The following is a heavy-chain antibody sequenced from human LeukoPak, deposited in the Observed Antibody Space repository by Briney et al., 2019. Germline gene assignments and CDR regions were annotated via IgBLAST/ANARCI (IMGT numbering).Heavy chain of an antibody. V-gene: IGHV3-23*01. CDR1: GFRFSSYA. CDR2: ISGDNT. CDR3: ARDPTVTTDYYYYYMDV. Sequence: GGSLRLSCAASGFRFSSYAMSWVRQAPGKGLEWVSAISGDNTYYADSVKGRFTLSRDNSKNTLYLQMNSLRAEDTAVYYCARDPTVTTDYYYYYMDVWGKGTTVTVSS. D-gene: IGHD4-11*01. J-gene: IGHJ6*03.